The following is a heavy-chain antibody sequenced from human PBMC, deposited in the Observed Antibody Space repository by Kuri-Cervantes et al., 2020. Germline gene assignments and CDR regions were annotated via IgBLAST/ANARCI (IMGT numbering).Heavy chain of an antibody. V-gene: IGHV4-59*12. CDR3: ARDLRREYDY. J-gene: IGHJ4*02. CDR2: IYYSGST. Sequence: GSLRLSCTVSGDSISRYYWSWIRQPPGKGLEWIGYIYYSGSTNYNPSLESRVTISVDKSKNQFSLKLSSVTAADTAVYYCARDLRREYDYWGQGTLVTVSS. CDR1: GDSISRYY. D-gene: IGHD5-24*01.